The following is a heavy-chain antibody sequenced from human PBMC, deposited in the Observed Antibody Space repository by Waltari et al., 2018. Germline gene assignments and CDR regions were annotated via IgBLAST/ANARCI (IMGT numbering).Heavy chain of an antibody. J-gene: IGHJ5*02. CDR3: ARGYCSSTSPCWFDP. CDR2: IYYSGST. D-gene: IGHD2-2*01. V-gene: IGHV4-39*07. Sequence: QLQLQESGPGLVKPSETLSLTCTVSGGSISSSSYYWGWIRQPPGKGLEWIGGIYYSGSTFYNPSLKSRVTISVDTSKNQFSLKLRSVTAADTAVYYCARGYCSSTSPCWFDPWGQGTLVTVSS. CDR1: GGSISSSSYY.